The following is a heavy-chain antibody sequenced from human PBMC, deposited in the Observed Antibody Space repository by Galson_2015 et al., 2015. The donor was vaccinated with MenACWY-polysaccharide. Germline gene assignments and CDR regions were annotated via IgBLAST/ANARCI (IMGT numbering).Heavy chain of an antibody. CDR2: ISSSSSTI. CDR3: ASGVGATTTWVTDAFDI. V-gene: IGHV3-48*01. CDR1: GFTFSSYS. D-gene: IGHD1-26*01. J-gene: IGHJ3*02. Sequence: SLRLSCAASGFTFSSYSMNWVRQAPGKGLEWVSYISSSSSTIYYADSVKGRFTISRDNAKNSLYLQMNSQRAEDTAVYYCASGVGATTTWVTDAFDIWGQGTMVTVSS.